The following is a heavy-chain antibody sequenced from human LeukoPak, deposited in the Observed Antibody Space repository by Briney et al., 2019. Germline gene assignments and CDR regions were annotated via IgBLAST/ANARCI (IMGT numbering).Heavy chain of an antibody. CDR2: IYYSGST. J-gene: IGHJ4*02. CDR1: GGFISSYY. V-gene: IGHV4-59*01. Sequence: SETLSLTCTVSGGFISSYYWTWIRQPPGKGLEWIGYIYYSGSTNYNPSLKSRVTISVDTSKNQFSLKLSSVTAADTAVYYCATLVVAASWVQNDYWGQGTLVTVSS. D-gene: IGHD2-15*01. CDR3: ATLVVAASWVQNDY.